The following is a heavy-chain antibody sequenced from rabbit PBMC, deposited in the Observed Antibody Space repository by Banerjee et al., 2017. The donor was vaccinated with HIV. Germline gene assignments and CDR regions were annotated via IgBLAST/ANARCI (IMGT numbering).Heavy chain of an antibody. D-gene: IGHD1-1*01. J-gene: IGHJ4*01. Sequence: QSLEESGGDLVKPGASLTLTCTASGFSFSSDYDMCWVRQAPGKGLEWIACIGRSGRTYYASWAKGRFTISKASSTTVTLQLTSLTAADTATYFCAREPYSINSGADGDTFNLWGPGTLVTVS. CDR2: IGRSGRT. V-gene: IGHV1S40*01. CDR3: AREPYSINSGADGDTFNL. CDR1: GFSFSSDYD.